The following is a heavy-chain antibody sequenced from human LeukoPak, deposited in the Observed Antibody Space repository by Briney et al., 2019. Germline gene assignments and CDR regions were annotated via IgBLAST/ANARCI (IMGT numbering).Heavy chain of an antibody. CDR3: ARHRFVVDFTRYYYDMDV. J-gene: IGHJ6*02. D-gene: IGHD2-2*01. V-gene: IGHV4-59*08. CDR2: IYHSGTT. Sequence: KPSETLSLTCTISGGSISTYYWSWIRQPPGKGLEWIGNIYHSGTTNYNPPLKGRVTISVDTSKSQFFLRLSSVTAADTAVYYCARHRFVVDFTRYYYDMDVWGQGTTVTVSS. CDR1: GGSISTYY.